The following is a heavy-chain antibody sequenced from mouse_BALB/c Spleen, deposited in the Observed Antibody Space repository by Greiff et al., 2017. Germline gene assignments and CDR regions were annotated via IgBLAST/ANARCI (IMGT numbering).Heavy chain of an antibody. CDR3: ARGDYGNSFAY. Sequence: VQLKESGPGLVKPSQSLSLTCTVTGYSITSDYAWYWLRQFPGNKLEWMGSISYSGSTSYNPSLKSRITITRDTSKNQFFLQLNSVTTEDTATYYCARGDYGNSFAYWGQGTLVTVSA. CDR1: GYSITSDYA. D-gene: IGHD2-1*01. V-gene: IGHV3-2*02. J-gene: IGHJ3*01. CDR2: ISYSGST.